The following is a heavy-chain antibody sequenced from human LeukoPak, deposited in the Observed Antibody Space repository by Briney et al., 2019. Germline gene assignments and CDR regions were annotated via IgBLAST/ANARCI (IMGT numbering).Heavy chain of an antibody. CDR3: AYGSYEKNDAFDI. V-gene: IGHV1-24*01. D-gene: IGHD3-10*01. CDR2: FDPEDGET. J-gene: IGHJ3*02. CDR1: GYTLTELS. Sequence: GASVKVSCKVSGYTLTELSMHWVRQAPGKGLEWMGGFDPEDGETIYAQKFRGRVTMTEDTSTDTAYMELSSLRSEDTAVYYCAYGSYEKNDAFDIWGQGTMVTVSS.